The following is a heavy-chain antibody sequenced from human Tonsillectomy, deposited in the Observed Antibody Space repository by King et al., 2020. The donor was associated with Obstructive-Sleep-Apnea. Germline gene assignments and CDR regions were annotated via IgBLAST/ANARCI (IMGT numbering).Heavy chain of an antibody. V-gene: IGHV4-34*01. J-gene: IGHJ4*02. CDR1: GGFFSGYY. CDR2: IKHSGST. CDR3: AGTLRYFDWFDY. D-gene: IGHD3-9*01. Sequence: VQLQQWGAGLLKPSGTLSLTCAVYGGFFSGYYWSWIRQPPGKGLGWVGEIKHSGSTNYNPSLKSRVTISVDTSKNQFSLKLRSVTAAETAVYYCAGTLRYFDWFDYWGQGNLVTVSS.